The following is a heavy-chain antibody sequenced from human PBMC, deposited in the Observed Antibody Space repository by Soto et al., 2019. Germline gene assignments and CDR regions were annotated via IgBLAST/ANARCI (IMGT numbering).Heavy chain of an antibody. Sequence: QITLKESGPTLVKPTQTLTLTCTFSGFSLSTSGVGVGWIRQPPGKALEWLALIYWDDDKRYSPSLNSRLTTTKNTPKSQGVLTMTNMDLVDTATYYGAHTGRGYLHFEYWGQGTLVTVSS. CDR1: GFSLSTSGVG. CDR2: IYWDDDK. V-gene: IGHV2-5*02. D-gene: IGHD3-16*02. CDR3: AHTGRGYLHFEY. J-gene: IGHJ4*02.